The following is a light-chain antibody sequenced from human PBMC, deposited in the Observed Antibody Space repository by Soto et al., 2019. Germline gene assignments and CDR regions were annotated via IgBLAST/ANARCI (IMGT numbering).Light chain of an antibody. V-gene: IGLV1-40*01. CDR1: SSNIGAGYD. CDR2: ANV. J-gene: IGLJ2*01. CDR3: QTYDSSLNGSL. Sequence: QSVLTQPPSVSEAPGQRVTISCTGSSSNIGAGYDVHWYQQLPGTAPKLLIYANVNRPSGVPDRFSGSRSGSSASLAITGLQAEDEAIYYCQTYDSSLNGSLFGGGTQLTVL.